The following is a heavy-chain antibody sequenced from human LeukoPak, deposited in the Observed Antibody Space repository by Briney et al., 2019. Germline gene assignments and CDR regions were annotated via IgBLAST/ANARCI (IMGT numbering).Heavy chain of an antibody. V-gene: IGHV3-23*01. CDR3: AKGGGLYDILTSYYSYGMDV. CDR2: ISGSGGDT. D-gene: IGHD3-9*01. CDR1: GFTFSSYA. J-gene: IGHJ6*02. Sequence: PGGSLRLSCAASGFTFSSYAMTWVRQAPGKGLEWVSGISGSGGDTYNADSVKGRFTISRDNSKNTLYLQMNSLRAEDTAVYYCAKGGGLYDILTSYYSYGMDVWGQGTTVTVSS.